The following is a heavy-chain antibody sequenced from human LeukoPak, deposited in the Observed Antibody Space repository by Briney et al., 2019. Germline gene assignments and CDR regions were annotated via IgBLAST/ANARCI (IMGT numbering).Heavy chain of an antibody. CDR2: IYYSGST. V-gene: IGHV4-59*08. Sequence: SETLSLTCTVSGGSISSYYWSWIRQPPGKGLEWIGYIYYSGSTNYNPSLKSRVTISVDTSKNQFSLKLSSVTAADTAVYYCARHEEWLVFDCWGQGTLVTVSS. CDR1: GGSISSYY. CDR3: ARHEEWLVFDC. D-gene: IGHD6-19*01. J-gene: IGHJ4*02.